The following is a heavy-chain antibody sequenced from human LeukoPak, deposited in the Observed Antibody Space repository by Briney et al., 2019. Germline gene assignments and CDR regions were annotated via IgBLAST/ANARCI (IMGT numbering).Heavy chain of an antibody. V-gene: IGHV1-3*01. D-gene: IGHD3-10*01. J-gene: IGHJ4*02. Sequence: ASVKVSCKASGYTFTSYAMHWVRQAPGQRLEWMGWINAGNGNTKYSQKFQGRVTITRDTSASTAYMELSSLRSEDTAVYYCARAPLLWFGNFDYWGQETLVTVSS. CDR1: GYTFTSYA. CDR2: INAGNGNT. CDR3: ARAPLLWFGNFDY.